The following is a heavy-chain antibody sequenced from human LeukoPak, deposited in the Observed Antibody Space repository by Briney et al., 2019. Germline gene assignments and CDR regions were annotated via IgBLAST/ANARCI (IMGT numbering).Heavy chain of an antibody. J-gene: IGHJ4*02. CDR1: GVFISSGYW. V-gene: IGHV4-4*02. CDR2: IHHSGST. Sequence: SETLSLTCGVSGVFISSGYWWSWVRQPPGKGLEWIGEIHHSGSTNYNSFLKSRITISVDNSRNQFSLRLSSVTAADTAVYYCARNGAYSMDHWGQGTLVTVSS. D-gene: IGHD2-21*01. CDR3: ARNGAYSMDH.